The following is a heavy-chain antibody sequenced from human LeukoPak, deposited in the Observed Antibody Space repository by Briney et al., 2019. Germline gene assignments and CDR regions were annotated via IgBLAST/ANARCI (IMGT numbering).Heavy chain of an antibody. J-gene: IGHJ6*02. CDR1: GFSFSDSW. CDR2: IKDDESQE. V-gene: IGHV3-7*01. D-gene: IGHD7-27*01. Sequence: GGSLRLSCAASGFSFSDSWMSWVRQAPGKGPEWVANIKDDESQEHYADSVKGRFTVSRDNAKNSLFLQMNSLRVEDTAVYYCATYKNWVAGDVWGQGTTVSVSS. CDR3: ATYKNWVAGDV.